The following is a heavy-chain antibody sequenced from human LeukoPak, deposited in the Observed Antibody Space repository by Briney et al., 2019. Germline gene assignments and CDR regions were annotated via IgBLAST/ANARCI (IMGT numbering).Heavy chain of an antibody. CDR1: GGSVSSGTYY. D-gene: IGHD3-10*01. V-gene: IGHV4-61*01. J-gene: IGHJ4*02. CDR3: ARRGGSGRSFDY. CDR2: IYYTGSN. Sequence: SETLSLTCTVSGGSVSSGTYYWSWIRQPPGQGLEGIRYIYYTGSNNYNPSLKSRLTISVATSKNQFSLKLSSVTAADTAVYYCARRGGSGRSFDYWGQGTLVTVSS.